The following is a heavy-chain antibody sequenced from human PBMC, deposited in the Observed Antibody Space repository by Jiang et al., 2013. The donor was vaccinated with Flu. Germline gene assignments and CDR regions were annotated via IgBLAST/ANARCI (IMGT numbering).Heavy chain of an antibody. D-gene: IGHD4-17*01. J-gene: IGHJ6*02. CDR2: ISYDGSNK. CDR1: GFTFSSYA. CDR3: ARSLYGDYNFNYYGMDV. Sequence: QVQLLESGGGVVQPGRSLRLSCAASGFTFSSYAMHWVRQAPGKGLEWVAVISYDGSNKYYADSVKGRFTISRDNSKNTLYLQMNSLRAEDTAVYYCARSLYGDYNFNYYGMDVWGQGT. V-gene: IGHV3-30-3*01.